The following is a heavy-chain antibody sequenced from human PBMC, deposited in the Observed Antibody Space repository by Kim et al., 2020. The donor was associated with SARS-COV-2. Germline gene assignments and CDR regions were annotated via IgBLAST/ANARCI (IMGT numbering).Heavy chain of an antibody. CDR2: INPVSGDT. V-gene: IGHV1-2*06. J-gene: IGHJ5*02. D-gene: IGHD4-4*01. Sequence: ASVKVSCKASGYTFSVFYLHWVRQAPGQGLEWIGRINPVSGDTHYADKFQGRVTMTKDTSIKTAYMEVSGLRFDDTAIYYCVRDLTVTTVGDYFDPGGPGTLVTVPS. CDR1: GYTFSVFY. CDR3: VRDLTVTTVGDYFDP.